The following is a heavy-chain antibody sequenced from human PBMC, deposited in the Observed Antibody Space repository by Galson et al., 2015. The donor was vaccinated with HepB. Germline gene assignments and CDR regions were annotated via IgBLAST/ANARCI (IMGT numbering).Heavy chain of an antibody. CDR2: ISGSGGST. J-gene: IGHJ4*02. V-gene: IGHV3-23*01. D-gene: IGHD3-22*01. CDR3: AKDLVGDSSLDY. CDR1: GFTFSSYA. Sequence: SLRLSCAASGFTFSSYAMSWVRQAPGKGLEWVSAISGSGGSTYYADSVKGRSTISRDNSKNTLYLQMNSLRAEDTAVYYCAKDLVGDSSLDYWGQGTLVTVSS.